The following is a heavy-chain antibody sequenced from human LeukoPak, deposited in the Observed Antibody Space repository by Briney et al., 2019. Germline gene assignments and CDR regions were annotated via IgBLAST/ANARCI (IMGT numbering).Heavy chain of an antibody. J-gene: IGHJ4*02. Sequence: GASVKVSCKASGYTFTSYDINWVRQATGQGLEWMGWMNPNSGNTGYAQKLQGRVTMTTDTSTSTAHMELRSLRSDDTAVYYCARQVVVITPPDYWGQGTLVTVSS. CDR2: MNPNSGNT. V-gene: IGHV1-8*01. D-gene: IGHD3-22*01. CDR1: GYTFTSYD. CDR3: ARQVVVITPPDY.